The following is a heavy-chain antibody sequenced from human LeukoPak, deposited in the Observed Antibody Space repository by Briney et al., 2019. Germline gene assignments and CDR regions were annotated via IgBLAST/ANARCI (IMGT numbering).Heavy chain of an antibody. CDR2: INHNGNVN. V-gene: IGHV3-7*03. CDR1: GFTFSSYW. J-gene: IGHJ4*02. CDR3: ARRIAVAGRDY. D-gene: IGHD6-19*01. Sequence: GGSLRLSCAASGFTFSSYWMNWARQAPGKGLEWVASINHNGNVNYYVDSVKGRFTISRDNAKNSLYLQMNSLRAEDTAVYYCARRIAVAGRDYWGQGTLVTVSS.